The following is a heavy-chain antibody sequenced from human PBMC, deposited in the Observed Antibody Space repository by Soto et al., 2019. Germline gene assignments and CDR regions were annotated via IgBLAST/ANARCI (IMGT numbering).Heavy chain of an antibody. J-gene: IGHJ4*02. CDR1: GFTFSSYG. CDR3: AKVSGGNYYDSSGYYYNRPLEGVFDY. V-gene: IGHV3-30*18. Sequence: GGSLRLSCAASGFTFSSYGMHWVRQAPGKGLEWVAVISCDGSNKYYADSVKGRFTISRDNSKNTLYLQMNSLRAEDTAVYYCAKVSGGNYYDSSGYYYNRPLEGVFDYWGQGTLVTVSS. CDR2: ISCDGSNK. D-gene: IGHD3-22*01.